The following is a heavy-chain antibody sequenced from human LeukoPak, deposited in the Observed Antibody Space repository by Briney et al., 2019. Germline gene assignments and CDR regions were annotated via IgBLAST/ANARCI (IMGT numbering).Heavy chain of an antibody. V-gene: IGHV3-7*01. Sequence: GGSLRLSCAASGFIFSNAWMSWVRQAPGKGLEWVANIKQDGSEKSYVDSVKGRFTVSRDNAKNSLYLQMNSLRAEDTAVYYCARVGSPWYSGYGNNYYYYMDVWGKGTTVTISS. CDR1: GFIFSNAW. D-gene: IGHD5-12*01. J-gene: IGHJ6*03. CDR3: ARVGSPWYSGYGNNYYYYMDV. CDR2: IKQDGSEK.